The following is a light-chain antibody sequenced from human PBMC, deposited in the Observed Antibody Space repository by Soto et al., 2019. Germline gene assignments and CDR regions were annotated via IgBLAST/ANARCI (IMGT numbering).Light chain of an antibody. CDR3: AAWDDSLKGVV. J-gene: IGLJ2*01. CDR2: SSN. CDR1: SSNIGSNS. Sequence: QSVLTQPPSASGTPGQRVTICCSGSSSNIGSNSVNWYQQLPGTAPKLLMYSSNQRPSGVPDRFSGSKSGTSASLAISGLQSEDEADYYCAAWDDSLKGVVFGGGTKLTVL. V-gene: IGLV1-44*01.